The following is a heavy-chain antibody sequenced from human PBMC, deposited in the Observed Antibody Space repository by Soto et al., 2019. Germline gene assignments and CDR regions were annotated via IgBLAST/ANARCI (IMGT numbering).Heavy chain of an antibody. CDR3: ARGRYGDY. CDR2: ISAHNGNT. Sequence: QAHLVQSGPEVKKPGASVKVSCKGSGYIFTSYGIDWVRQAPGQGLEWMGWISAHNGNTEYAQKFQGRVTVTRDTSTSTAYLELRSLRCADTALYYCARGRYGDYWGQGALVTVSS. J-gene: IGHJ4*02. CDR1: GYIFTSYG. V-gene: IGHV1-18*01. D-gene: IGHD4-17*01.